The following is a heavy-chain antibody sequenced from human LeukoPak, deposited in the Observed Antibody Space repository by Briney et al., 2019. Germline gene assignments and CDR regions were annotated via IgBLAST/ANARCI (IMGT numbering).Heavy chain of an antibody. CDR2: IHSADSNT. J-gene: IGHJ3*02. CDR3: AGTSRTKDAFDI. Sequence: GESLKISCKDSGYSFTNYWIGWVRQMPGKGLEWMGIIHSADSNTKYSPSFQGQVTISADKSISTAYLQWSGLKASDTAMYYCAGTSRTKDAFDIWGQGTMVTVSS. D-gene: IGHD1-1*01. V-gene: IGHV5-51*01. CDR1: GYSFTNYW.